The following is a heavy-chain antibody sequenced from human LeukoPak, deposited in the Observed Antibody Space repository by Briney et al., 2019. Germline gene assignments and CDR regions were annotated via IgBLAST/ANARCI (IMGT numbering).Heavy chain of an antibody. CDR3: ARGHYNWNDGNWFDP. CDR1: GGSISSSSHY. Sequence: PSETLSLTCTVSGGSISSSSHYWGWTRQPPGKGLEWIGSIYYSGSTYYNPSLKSRGTISVDPSKNQFSLKLSSVTAADTPVYYCARGHYNWNDGNWFDPWGQGTLVTVSS. J-gene: IGHJ5*02. V-gene: IGHV4-39*07. D-gene: IGHD1-20*01. CDR2: IYYSGST.